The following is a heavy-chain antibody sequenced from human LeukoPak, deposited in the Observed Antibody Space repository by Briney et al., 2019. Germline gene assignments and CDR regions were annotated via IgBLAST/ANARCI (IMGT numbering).Heavy chain of an antibody. D-gene: IGHD5-12*01. J-gene: IGHJ4*02. CDR2: ISSSSSYI. CDR3: ASIQWQTRGY. Sequence: PGGSLRLSCAASGFTFSSYIMNWVRQAPGKGLEWVTSISSSSSYIYYADSVKGRFTISRDNAKNSLYLQMNSLRAEDTAVYYCASIQWQTRGYWGQGTLVTVSS. V-gene: IGHV3-21*01. CDR1: GFTFSSYI.